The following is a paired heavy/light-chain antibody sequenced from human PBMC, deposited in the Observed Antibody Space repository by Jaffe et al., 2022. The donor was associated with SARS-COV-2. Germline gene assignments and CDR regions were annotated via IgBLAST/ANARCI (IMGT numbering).Heavy chain of an antibody. D-gene: IGHD5-18*01. V-gene: IGHV3-30-3*01. J-gene: IGHJ6*02. CDR2: ISYDGSNK. CDR1: GFTFSSYA. CDR3: ARGKKGTAMDEYYYYYGMDV. Sequence: QVQLVESGGGVVQPGRSLRLSCAASGFTFSSYAMHWVRQAPGKGLEWVAVISYDGSNKYYADSVKGRFTISRDNSKNTLYLQMNSLRAEDTAVYYCARGKKGTAMDEYYYYYGMDVWGQGTTVTVSS.
Light chain of an antibody. CDR2: AAS. V-gene: IGKV1D-8*01. CDR3: QQYYSFPWT. CDR1: QGISSY. Sequence: VIWMTQSPSLLSASTGDRVTISCRMSQGISSYLAWYQQKPGKAPELLIYAASTLQSGVPSRFSGSGSGTDFTLTISCLQSEDFATYYCQQYYSFPWTFGQGTKVEIK. J-gene: IGKJ1*01.